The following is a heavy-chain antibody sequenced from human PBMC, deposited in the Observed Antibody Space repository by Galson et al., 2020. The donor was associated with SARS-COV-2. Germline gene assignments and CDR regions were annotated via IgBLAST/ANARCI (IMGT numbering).Heavy chain of an antibody. CDR1: DYSISTNFH. CDR2: IYRSGNT. CDR3: ARGKVGQNFFDP. V-gene: IGHV4-38-2*02. D-gene: IGHD1-26*01. Sequence: SETLSHTCSVSDYSISTNFHWDWIRQPPGKGLEWIGLIYRSGNTFHSPSLESRVTISMDTSNNQLSLDLRSVTAADTAIYYCARGKVGQNFFDPWGQGILVTVSS. J-gene: IGHJ5*02.